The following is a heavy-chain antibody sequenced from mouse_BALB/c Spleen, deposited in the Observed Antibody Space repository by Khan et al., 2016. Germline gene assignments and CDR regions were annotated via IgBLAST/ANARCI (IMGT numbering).Heavy chain of an antibody. J-gene: IGHJ3*01. CDR2: IYPGDGDT. V-gene: IGHV1-87*01. CDR3: ADALFVY. Sequence: QVQLQQPGAELARPGASVRLSCKASGYTSANYWMQWVKQRPGQGLEWIGSIYPGDGDTRYSQKFKDKATLTADKSSSSAYMHLRSVASEDSAVXYCADALFVYWGRGTLVTVSA. CDR1: GYTSANYW.